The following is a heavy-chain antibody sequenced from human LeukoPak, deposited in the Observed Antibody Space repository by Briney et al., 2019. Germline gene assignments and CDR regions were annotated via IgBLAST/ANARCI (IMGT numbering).Heavy chain of an antibody. D-gene: IGHD6-19*01. CDR3: ARRTYSSGWFDY. J-gene: IGHJ4*01. Sequence: SETLSLTCAVSGASIDSHSWWSWVRQPPGKGLEWIGEIYHSGGANYKPSLKSRVTMSVDTSKNQFSLKLSSVTAADTAVYYCARRTYSSGWFDYWGQEPWSPSPQ. CDR1: GASIDSHSW. V-gene: IGHV4/OR15-8*01. CDR2: IYHSGGA.